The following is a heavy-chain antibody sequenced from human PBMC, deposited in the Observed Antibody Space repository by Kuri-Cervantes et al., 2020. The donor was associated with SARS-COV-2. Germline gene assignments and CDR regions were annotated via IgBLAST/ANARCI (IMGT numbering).Heavy chain of an antibody. Sequence: ASVKVPCKASGGTFSSYAISWVRQAPGQGLEWMGWISAYNGNTNYAQKLQGRATMTTDTSTSTAYMELSSVTAADTAVYYCARDYCSGGSCHNWFDPWGQGTLVTVSS. J-gene: IGHJ5*02. D-gene: IGHD2-15*01. CDR2: ISAYNGNT. V-gene: IGHV1-18*01. CDR3: ARDYCSGGSCHNWFDP. CDR1: GGTFSSYA.